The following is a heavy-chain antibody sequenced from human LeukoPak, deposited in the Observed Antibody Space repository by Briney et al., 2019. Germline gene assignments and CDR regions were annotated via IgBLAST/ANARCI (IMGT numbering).Heavy chain of an antibody. Sequence: GGSLRLSCAASGFTFSSYAMSWVRQAPGKGLEWVSVISGTGGSTYYADSVKGRFTISRDNSKNTLYLQMNSLRAEDTAVYYCAKDGVVSGTVGRLNYWGQGTLVTVSS. CDR1: GFTFSSYA. D-gene: IGHD6-19*01. J-gene: IGHJ4*02. CDR3: AKDGVVSGTVGRLNY. CDR2: ISGTGGST. V-gene: IGHV3-23*01.